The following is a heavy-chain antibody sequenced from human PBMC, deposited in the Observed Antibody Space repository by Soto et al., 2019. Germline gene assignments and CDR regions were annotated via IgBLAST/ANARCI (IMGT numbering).Heavy chain of an antibody. CDR1: GGTFSSYA. J-gene: IGHJ4*02. CDR3: ARGGYYYDSSGYYFDY. D-gene: IGHD3-22*01. V-gene: IGHV1-69*10. Sequence: ASVKVSCKASGGTFSSYAISWVRQAPGQGLEWMGGIIPILGIANYAQKFQGRVTITADKSTSTAYMELSSLRSEDTAVYYCARGGYYYDSSGYYFDYWGQGTLVTVSS. CDR2: IIPILGIA.